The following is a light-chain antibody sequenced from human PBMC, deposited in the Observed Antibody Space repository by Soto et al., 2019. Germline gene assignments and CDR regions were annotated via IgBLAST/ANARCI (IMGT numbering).Light chain of an antibody. Sequence: DIQLTQSPSFLSASVGDRVTITCRASQGISSYLAWYQQKPGKAPKLLIYAASTLQSGVPSRFSGSYSGTEFTLTITSLQPEDFATYYCQQVNSYPITFGQGTRLEIK. CDR3: QQVNSYPIT. V-gene: IGKV1-9*01. CDR2: AAS. J-gene: IGKJ5*01. CDR1: QGISSY.